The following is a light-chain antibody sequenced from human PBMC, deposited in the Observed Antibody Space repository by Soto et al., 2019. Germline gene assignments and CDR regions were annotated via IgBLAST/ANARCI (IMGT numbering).Light chain of an antibody. CDR3: LQTTSFPWT. CDR1: QDVGNW. J-gene: IGKJ1*01. Sequence: DIQMTQSPSSVSASVGDRVSITCRASQDVGNWLAWYQQKPGKAPKLLISASSSFQSGVPSRFSGSGSGTDFTLMISSLQPEDCAIYWCLQTTSFPWTCGQGTKVEIK. V-gene: IGKV1-12*01. CDR2: ASS.